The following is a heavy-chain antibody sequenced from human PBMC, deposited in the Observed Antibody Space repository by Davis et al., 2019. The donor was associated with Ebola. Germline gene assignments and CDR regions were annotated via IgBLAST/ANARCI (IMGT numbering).Heavy chain of an antibody. Sequence: GGSLRLSCAASGFTFSSYEMNWVRQAPGKGLEWVSYISSSGSTIYYADSVKGRVTISRDNAKNSLYLQMNSLRAEDTAGYYCARDFGYSYGSYYYGMDVWGQGTTVTVSS. V-gene: IGHV3-48*03. CDR3: ARDFGYSYGSYYYGMDV. CDR1: GFTFSSYE. CDR2: ISSSGSTI. J-gene: IGHJ6*02. D-gene: IGHD5-18*01.